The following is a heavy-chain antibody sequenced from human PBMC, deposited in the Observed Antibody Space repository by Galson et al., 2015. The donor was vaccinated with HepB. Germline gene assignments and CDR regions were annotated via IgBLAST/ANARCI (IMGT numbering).Heavy chain of an antibody. Sequence: SLRLSCAATGFSFNSYWMSWVRQAPGKGLEWVANIKEDGSDKYYVDSVKGRFTISRDNAKNSLCLQMDSLRAEDTAMYYCGRFTRSSRDDYWGQGTLVTVSS. CDR3: GRFTRSSRDDY. CDR2: IKEDGSDK. V-gene: IGHV3-7*01. J-gene: IGHJ4*02. CDR1: GFSFNSYW. D-gene: IGHD3-16*01.